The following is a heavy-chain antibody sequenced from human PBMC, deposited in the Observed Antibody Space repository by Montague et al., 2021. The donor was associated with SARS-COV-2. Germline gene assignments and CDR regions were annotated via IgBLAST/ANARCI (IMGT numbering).Heavy chain of an antibody. CDR2: IYTSGST. CDR1: GGSISSGSYY. D-gene: IGHD3-10*01. Sequence: TLSLTCTVSGGSISSGSYYWSWIRQPAGKGLEWIGHIYTSGSTNYNPSLKSRVTLSVDTSKNQFSLKLSSVTAADTAVYYCARGLLYGSGSHFDYWGQGTLVTVSS. CDR3: ARGLLYGSGSHFDY. J-gene: IGHJ4*02. V-gene: IGHV4-61*09.